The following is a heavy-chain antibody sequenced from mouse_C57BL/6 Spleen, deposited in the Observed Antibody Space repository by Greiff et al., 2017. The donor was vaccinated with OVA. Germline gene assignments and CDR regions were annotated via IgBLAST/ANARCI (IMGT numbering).Heavy chain of an antibody. Sequence: VQLQQSGAELVKPGASVKLSCKASGYTFTSYWMHWVKQRPGQGLEWIGMIHPNSGSTKYNEKFKSKATLTVDKSSSTAYMQLSSLTSEDSAVYYCANPVCAGGVYWGQGTLVTVSA. CDR1: GYTFTSYW. V-gene: IGHV1-64*01. CDR2: IHPNSGST. J-gene: IGHJ3*01. CDR3: ANPVCAGGVY.